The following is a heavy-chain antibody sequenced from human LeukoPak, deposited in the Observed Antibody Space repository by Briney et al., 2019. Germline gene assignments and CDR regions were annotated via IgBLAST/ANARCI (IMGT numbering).Heavy chain of an antibody. CDR3: ARDVGVYSSSWPGMDV. J-gene: IGHJ6*02. V-gene: IGHV1-69*04. CDR1: GGTFSSYA. D-gene: IGHD6-13*01. CDR2: IIPILGIA. Sequence: ASVKVSCKASGGTFSSYAISWVRQAPGQGLEWMGRIIPILGIANYAQKFQGRVTITADKSTSTAYMELSSLRSEDTAVYYCARDVGVYSSSWPGMDVWGQGTTVTVSS.